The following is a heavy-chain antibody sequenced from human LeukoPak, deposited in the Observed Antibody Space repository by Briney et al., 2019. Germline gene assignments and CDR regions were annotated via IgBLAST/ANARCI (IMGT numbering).Heavy chain of an antibody. Sequence: GGSLRLSCAASGFTFSSYGMHWVRQAPGKGLEWVALIRYDGSNKYYADSAKGRFTISRDNSKNTVYLQMNSLRAEDTALYYCAKRNSYAIDYWGQGTLVTVSS. CDR3: AKRNSYAIDY. CDR2: IRYDGSNK. CDR1: GFTFSSYG. D-gene: IGHD3-16*01. J-gene: IGHJ4*02. V-gene: IGHV3-30*02.